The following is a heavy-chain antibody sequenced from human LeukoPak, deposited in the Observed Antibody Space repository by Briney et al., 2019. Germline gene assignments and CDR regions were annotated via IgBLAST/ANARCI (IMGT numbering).Heavy chain of an antibody. CDR2: ISGSGGST. CDR1: GFTFSSYD. V-gene: IGHV3-23*01. Sequence: GGSLRLSCAASGFTFSSYDMSWVRQAPGQGLEWVSAISGSGGSTYYADSVKGRFTISRDNSKNTLYLQMNSLRVEDTAVYYCAKGAGIAAAGTPFDHWGQGTLVTVSS. D-gene: IGHD6-13*01. CDR3: AKGAGIAAAGTPFDH. J-gene: IGHJ4*02.